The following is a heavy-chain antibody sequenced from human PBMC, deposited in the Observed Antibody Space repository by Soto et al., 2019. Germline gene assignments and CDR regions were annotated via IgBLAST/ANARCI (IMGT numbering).Heavy chain of an antibody. Sequence: SVKVSCKTSGYSFTDYFIHWVRQAPGQGLEWMGSITPNSGNTDSAQRFQGRVILTRDTSLNTAFMELTRLTYDDTAIYYCARHSHSSGCAYFDYWGPGNLVTVSS. CDR3: ARHSHSSGCAYFDY. V-gene: IGHV1-2*02. D-gene: IGHD6-25*01. CDR1: GYSFTDYF. CDR2: ITPNSGNT. J-gene: IGHJ4*02.